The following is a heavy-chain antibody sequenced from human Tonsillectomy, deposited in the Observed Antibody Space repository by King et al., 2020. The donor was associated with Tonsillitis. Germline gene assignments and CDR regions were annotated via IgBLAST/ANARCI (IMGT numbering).Heavy chain of an antibody. V-gene: IGHV3-33*05. J-gene: IGHJ4*02. CDR1: GFTFSDHS. CDR3: ARERLYSSGWGIDY. Sequence: QLVQSGGGVVQPGRSLRLSCAGSGFTFSDHSIHWVRQAPGKGLEWVALISFDGTRKYYADSVKGRFTISRDNSKKTLYLQLSSLRAEDTAVYYCARERLYSSGWGIDYWGQGTLVTVSS. CDR2: ISFDGTRK. D-gene: IGHD6-19*01.